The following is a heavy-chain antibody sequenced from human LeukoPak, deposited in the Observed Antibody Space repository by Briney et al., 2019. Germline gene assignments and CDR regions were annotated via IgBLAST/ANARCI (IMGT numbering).Heavy chain of an antibody. CDR1: GFTFNSYW. V-gene: IGHV3-7*01. J-gene: IGHJ4*02. CDR3: AKDLSASGYSSSWYLSY. D-gene: IGHD6-13*01. Sequence: GGSLRLSCAASGFTFNSYWMSWVRQAPGKGLEWVANIKPDGSEKYYVDFVKGRFTISRDNAKNSVYLQMNSLRAEDTAVYYCAKDLSASGYSSSWYLSYWGQGTLVTVSS. CDR2: IKPDGSEK.